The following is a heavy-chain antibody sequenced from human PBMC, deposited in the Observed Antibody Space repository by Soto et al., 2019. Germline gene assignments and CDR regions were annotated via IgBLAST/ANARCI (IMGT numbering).Heavy chain of an antibody. CDR1: GFIFSDYE. CDR3: VKEYCTGGTCFDAFDL. D-gene: IGHD2-8*02. Sequence: PGGSPTLSCAASGFIFSDYEVDWVRQAPGRGPEWISYISDGGTTIYYAASVKGRFTISRDDAKKSLYLHMNNLRVDDTAIYFCVKEYCTGGTCFDAFDLWGQGTVVTVSS. J-gene: IGHJ3*01. V-gene: IGHV3-48*03. CDR2: ISDGGTTI.